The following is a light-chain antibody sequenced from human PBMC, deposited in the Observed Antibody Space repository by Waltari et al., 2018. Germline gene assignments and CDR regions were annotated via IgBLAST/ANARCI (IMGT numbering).Light chain of an antibody. Sequence: IVMTQTPLSLPVTPGEPASISCRSSQSLLHTDGYTYLDWYLQKPGQSPQLLIYGGSNRASGVPDRFSGSGSGTDFTLKISKVEAEDVGVYYCMQHKALPLTFGGGTKVEIK. V-gene: IGKV2-40*01. CDR2: GGS. J-gene: IGKJ4*01. CDR1: QSLLHTDGYTY. CDR3: MQHKALPLT.